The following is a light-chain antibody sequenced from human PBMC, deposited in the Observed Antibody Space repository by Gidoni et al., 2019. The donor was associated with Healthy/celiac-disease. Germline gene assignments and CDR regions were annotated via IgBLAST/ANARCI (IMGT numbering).Light chain of an antibody. CDR2: EVS. J-gene: IGLJ3*02. V-gene: IGLV2-23*02. CDR3: CSYAGSSTWV. Sequence: QSALTHPASVSVSPGQSITISCTGTSSDVGSYNLVSWYQQHPGKAPKLMIYEVSKRPSGVSNRFSGSKSGNTASLTISGLQAEDEADYYCCSYAGSSTWVFGGGTKLTVL. CDR1: SSDVGSYNL.